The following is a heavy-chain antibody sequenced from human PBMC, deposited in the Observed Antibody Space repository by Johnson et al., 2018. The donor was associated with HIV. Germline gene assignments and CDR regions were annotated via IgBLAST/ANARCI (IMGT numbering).Heavy chain of an antibody. D-gene: IGHD1-14*01. Sequence: VQLVESGGGLVKPVGSLRLSCAASGFTFSNAWMSWVRQAPGKGLEWVGRIKSKTDGGTTDYAAPVKGRFTISRDDSKNTLYLQMNSRRAEDTAVYYCAKVGGRTILRDAFDIWGPGTRVTVSS. CDR3: AKVGGRTILRDAFDI. CDR1: GFTFSNAW. J-gene: IGHJ3*02. V-gene: IGHV3-15*01. CDR2: IKSKTDGGTT.